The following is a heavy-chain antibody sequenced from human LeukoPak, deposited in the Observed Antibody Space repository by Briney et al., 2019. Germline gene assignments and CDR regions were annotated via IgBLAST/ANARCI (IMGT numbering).Heavy chain of an antibody. D-gene: IGHD4-17*01. CDR2: ISYDGSNK. CDR1: GGSISSGN. J-gene: IGHJ5*02. V-gene: IGHV3-30*04. Sequence: LSLTCTVSGGSISSGNHYWGWIRQAPGKGLEWVAVISYDGSNKYYADSVKGRFTISRDNSKNTLYLQMNSLRAEDTAVYYCARDVGDYGDYPGWFDPWGQGTLVTVSS. CDR3: ARDVGDYGDYPGWFDP.